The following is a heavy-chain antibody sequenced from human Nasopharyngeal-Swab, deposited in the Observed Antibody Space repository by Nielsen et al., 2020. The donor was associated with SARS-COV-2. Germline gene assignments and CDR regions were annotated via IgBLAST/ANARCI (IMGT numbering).Heavy chain of an antibody. CDR1: GGSISSNSYY. CDR3: ASHFSGYGWHGGDYYYMDV. D-gene: IGHD5-12*01. V-gene: IGHV4-39*01. J-gene: IGHJ6*03. Sequence: SETLSLTCTVSGGSISSNSYYWGWIRQPPGKGLEWIGSIDYSGSTHYNPSLKSRVTISVDTSKNQFSLKLTSVTAADTAVYYCASHFSGYGWHGGDYYYMDVWGKGTTVTVSS. CDR2: IDYSGST.